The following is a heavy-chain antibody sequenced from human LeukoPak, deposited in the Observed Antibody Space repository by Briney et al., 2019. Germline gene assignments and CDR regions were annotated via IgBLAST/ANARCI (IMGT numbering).Heavy chain of an antibody. V-gene: IGHV3-23*01. Sequence: TGGSLRLSCAASGFTFSSYAMSWVRQAPGKGLEWVSAISGSGGSTYYADSVKGRFTTSRDSSKNTLYLQMNSLRAEDTAVYYCAKAGGAVAGPFDYWGQGTLVTVSS. D-gene: IGHD6-19*01. CDR2: ISGSGGST. J-gene: IGHJ4*02. CDR3: AKAGGAVAGPFDY. CDR1: GFTFSSYA.